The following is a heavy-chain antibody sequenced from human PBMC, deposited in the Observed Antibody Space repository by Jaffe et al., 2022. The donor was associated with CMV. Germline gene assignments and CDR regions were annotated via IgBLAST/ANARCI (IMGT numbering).Heavy chain of an antibody. J-gene: IGHJ6*03. Sequence: EVQLVESGGGLVQPGGSLRLSCAASGFTFSSYAMSWVRQAPGKGLEWVSAISGSGGSTYYADSVKGRFTISRDNSKNTLYLQMNSLRAEDTAVYYCAKMGSSSGYYYYYMDVWGKGTTVTVSS. V-gene: IGHV3-23*04. D-gene: IGHD6-6*01. CDR2: ISGSGGST. CDR1: GFTFSSYA. CDR3: AKMGSSSGYYYYYMDV.